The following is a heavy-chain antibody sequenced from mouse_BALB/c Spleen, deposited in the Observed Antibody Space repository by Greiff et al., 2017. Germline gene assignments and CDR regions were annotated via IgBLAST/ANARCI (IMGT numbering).Heavy chain of an antibody. CDR3: ARAGYRYDSSWFAY. Sequence: EVQLVESGGGLVKPGGSLKLSCAASGFTFSDYYMYWVRQTPEKRLEWVATISDGGSYTYYPDSVKGRFTISRDNAKNNLYLQMSSLKSEDTAMYYCARAGYRYDSSWFAYWGQGTLVTVSA. CDR2: ISDGGSYT. D-gene: IGHD2-14*01. CDR1: GFTFSDYY. J-gene: IGHJ3*01. V-gene: IGHV5-4*02.